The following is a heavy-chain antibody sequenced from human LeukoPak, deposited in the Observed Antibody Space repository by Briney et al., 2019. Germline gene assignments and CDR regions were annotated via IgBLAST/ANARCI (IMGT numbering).Heavy chain of an antibody. CDR2: IYNIGST. CDR3: ARDRAAGTFDY. V-gene: IGHV4-59*01. D-gene: IGHD6-13*01. J-gene: IGHJ4*02. CDR1: GGSISNYY. Sequence: PSETLSLTCTVSGGSISNYYWSWIRQPPGKGLEWIGYIYNIGSTSYNPSLKSRVTISVDTSKNQISLKVSSVTAADTAVYYCARDRAAGTFDYWGQGTPVTVSS.